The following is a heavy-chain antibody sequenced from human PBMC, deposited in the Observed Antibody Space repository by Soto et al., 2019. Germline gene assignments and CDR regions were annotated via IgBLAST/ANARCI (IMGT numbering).Heavy chain of an antibody. CDR1: GGTFSSYA. D-gene: IGHD4-17*01. V-gene: IGHV1-69*01. CDR3: ARARYDYGGNFHYFDY. CDR2: IIPIFGTA. Sequence: QVQLVQSGAEVKKPGSSVKVSCKASGGTFSSYAISWVRQAPGQGLEWMGGIIPIFGTANYAQKFQGKVTITADESTSTDYMELSSLSTEDTAVYYSARARYDYGGNFHYFDYWGQGTLVTVSS. J-gene: IGHJ4*02.